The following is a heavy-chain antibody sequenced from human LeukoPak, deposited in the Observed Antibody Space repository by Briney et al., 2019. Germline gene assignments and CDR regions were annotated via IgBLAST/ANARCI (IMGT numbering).Heavy chain of an antibody. D-gene: IGHD4-17*01. J-gene: IGHJ4*02. CDR1: GFTFSTYG. Sequence: GGSLRLSCAASGFTFSTYGMHWVRQAPGKGLEWVAFIRYDGSNKYYADSVKGRFTISGDNSKNTLYLQMNSLRAEDTAVYYCAKDNYDYGDYDGGDYWGQGTLVTVSP. CDR3: AKDNYDYGDYDGGDY. V-gene: IGHV3-30*02. CDR2: IRYDGSNK.